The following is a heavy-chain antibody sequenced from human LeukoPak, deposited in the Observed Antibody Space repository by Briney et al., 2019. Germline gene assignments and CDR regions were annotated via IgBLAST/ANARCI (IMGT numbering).Heavy chain of an antibody. CDR3: ASRGSKFDF. CDR1: GFIFSDYG. V-gene: IGHV3-33*01. CDR2: IWYDGSSK. J-gene: IGHJ4*02. Sequence: GGSLRLSCAASGFIFSDYGMHWVRQAPGKGLEWVAVIWYDGSSKYYADSVKGRFTISRDDSKNTVYLQMNSLRTEDTAVYYCASRGSKFDFWGQGTLVTVSS.